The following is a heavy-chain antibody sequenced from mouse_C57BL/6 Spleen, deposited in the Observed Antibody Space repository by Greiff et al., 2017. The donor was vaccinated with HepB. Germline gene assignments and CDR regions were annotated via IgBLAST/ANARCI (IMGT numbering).Heavy chain of an antibody. CDR3: ARHGSSWFAY. D-gene: IGHD1-1*01. CDR1: GFSLTSYG. J-gene: IGHJ3*01. CDR2: IWSGGST. Sequence: VQLQESGPGLVQPSQSLSITCTVSGFSLTSYGVHWVRQSPGKGLEWLGVIWSGGSTDYNAAFISRLSISKDNSKSQVFFKMNSLQADDTAIYYCARHGSSWFAYWGQGTLVTVSA. V-gene: IGHV2-2*01.